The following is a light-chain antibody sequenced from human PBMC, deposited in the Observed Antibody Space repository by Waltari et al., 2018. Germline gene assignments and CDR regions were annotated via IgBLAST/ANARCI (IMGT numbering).Light chain of an antibody. Sequence: IVLRHTPAPLSLSPGERASLSCRASQSVSSYLAWDQQKPGQAPRLLIYDASNRATGIPARFSGSGSGTDFTLTISSLEPEDFAVYDCQQRSNWPPMYTFGQGTKLEIK. CDR2: DAS. CDR3: QQRSNWPPMYT. CDR1: QSVSSY. J-gene: IGKJ2*01. V-gene: IGKV3-11*01.